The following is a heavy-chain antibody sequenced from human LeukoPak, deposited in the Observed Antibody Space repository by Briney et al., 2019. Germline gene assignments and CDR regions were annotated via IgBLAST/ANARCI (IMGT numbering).Heavy chain of an antibody. CDR2: ISASGDST. V-gene: IGHV3-23*01. J-gene: IGHJ4*02. CDR3: ASFARAAMGLIILDY. D-gene: IGHD2-2*01. Sequence: GGSLRLSCAASGVSFRSYAKTWIRQAPGKGLEWVSGISASGDSTNYADSVKGRFTISRDNSKNTVYLQVNSVRGEDTAVYYCASFARAAMGLIILDYWGQGTLVTVSS. CDR1: GVSFRSYA.